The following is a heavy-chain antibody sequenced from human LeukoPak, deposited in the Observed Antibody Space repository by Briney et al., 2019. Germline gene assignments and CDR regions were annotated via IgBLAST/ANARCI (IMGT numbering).Heavy chain of an antibody. CDR2: IYYSGST. V-gene: IGHV4-34*01. CDR3: ARETVDSSGWYAPSYYYYYMDV. D-gene: IGHD6-19*01. J-gene: IGHJ6*03. CDR1: GGSFSGYY. Sequence: SETLSLTCAVSGGSFSGYYLSWIRQPPGKGLEWIGSIYYSGSTYYNPSLKSRVTISVDTSKNQFSLKLSSVTAADTAVYYCARETVDSSGWYAPSYYYYYMDVWGKGTTVTISS.